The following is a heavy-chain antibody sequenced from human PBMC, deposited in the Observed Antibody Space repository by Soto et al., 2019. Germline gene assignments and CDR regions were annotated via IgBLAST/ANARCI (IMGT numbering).Heavy chain of an antibody. CDR3: ARDQGGFLEVGEYYYYYMDV. Sequence: QVQLQESGPGLVKPSQTQSLTCTVSGGSISSGGYYWSWIRQHPGKGLEWIGYIYYSGSTYYNPSLKSRVTISVDTSKNQFSLKLSSVTAAETAVYYCARDQGGFLEVGEYYYYYMDVWGKGTTVTVSS. J-gene: IGHJ6*03. CDR1: GGSISSGGYY. CDR2: IYYSGST. V-gene: IGHV4-31*03. D-gene: IGHD3-3*01.